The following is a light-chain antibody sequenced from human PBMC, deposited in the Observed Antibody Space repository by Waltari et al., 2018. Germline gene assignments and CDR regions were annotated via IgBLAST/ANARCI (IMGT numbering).Light chain of an antibody. V-gene: IGLV2-14*01. J-gene: IGLJ1*01. CDR3: SSYTSSSTYV. CDR2: EVS. Sequence: QSALTQPASVSGSPGQSITISCTGTSSDVGGYNYVPWYQQHPGKAPKLMIYEVSNRPWGVSNRFSGSKAGNTASLTISGLQAEDEADYYCSSYTSSSTYVFGTGTKVTVL. CDR1: SSDVGGYNY.